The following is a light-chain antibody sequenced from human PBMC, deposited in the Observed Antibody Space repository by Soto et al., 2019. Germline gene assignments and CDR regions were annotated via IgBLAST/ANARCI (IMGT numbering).Light chain of an antibody. V-gene: IGLV2-8*01. CDR2: EVS. Sequence: QSALAQPPSASGSLGQSVTISCTGSSSDIGTYDYVSWYQQHPGRAPKLIIFEVSKRPLGVPDRFSGSKSGNTASLIVSGLQPGDEADYYCQSYDNILNGYVFGTGTKVTVL. J-gene: IGLJ1*01. CDR3: QSYDNILNGYV. CDR1: SSDIGTYDY.